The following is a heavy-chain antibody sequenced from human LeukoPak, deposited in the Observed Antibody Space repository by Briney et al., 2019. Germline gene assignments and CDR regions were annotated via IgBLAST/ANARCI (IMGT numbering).Heavy chain of an antibody. CDR1: GYTFTSYA. Sequence: GASVKVSCKASGYTFTSYAMNWVRQAPGQGLEWMGWINTNTGNPTYAQGFTGRFVFSLDTSDNTAYLQISSLQAEDTAVYSCARAGGYCGRISCPYYFDYWGQGSLVAVSS. J-gene: IGHJ4*02. V-gene: IGHV7-4-1*02. CDR3: ARAGGYCGRISCPYYFDY. D-gene: IGHD2-15*01. CDR2: INTNTGNP.